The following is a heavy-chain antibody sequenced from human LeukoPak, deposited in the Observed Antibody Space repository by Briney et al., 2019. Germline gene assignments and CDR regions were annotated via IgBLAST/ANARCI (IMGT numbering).Heavy chain of an antibody. Sequence: EASVNVSCKASGYTFTSYYMHWVRQAPGQGLEWMGIINPSGGSTSYAQKFQGRVTMTRDTSTSTVYMELSSLRSEDTAVYYCAREDDSSGYPTSESGWFDPWGQGTLVTVSS. J-gene: IGHJ5*02. D-gene: IGHD3-22*01. V-gene: IGHV1-46*01. CDR2: INPSGGST. CDR3: AREDDSSGYPTSESGWFDP. CDR1: GYTFTSYY.